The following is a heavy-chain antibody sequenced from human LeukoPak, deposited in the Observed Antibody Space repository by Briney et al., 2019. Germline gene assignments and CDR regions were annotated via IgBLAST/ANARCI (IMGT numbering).Heavy chain of an antibody. CDR3: ANHITMVRGVIDY. V-gene: IGHV3-23*01. CDR1: GFTFSSYA. J-gene: IGHJ4*02. D-gene: IGHD3-10*01. CDR2: ISGSGGST. Sequence: GGPLRLSCAASGFTFSSYAMSWVRQSPGKGLEWVSAISGSGGSTYYADSVKGRFTISRDNYKNTLSLQMNSLRAEDPAVYYCANHITMVRGVIDYWGQGTLVIVSS.